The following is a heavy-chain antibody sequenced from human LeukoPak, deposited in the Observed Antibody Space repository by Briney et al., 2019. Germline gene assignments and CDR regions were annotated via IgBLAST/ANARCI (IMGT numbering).Heavy chain of an antibody. CDR1: GASITSSNHF. D-gene: IGHD2-8*02. Sequence: SETLSLTCTVSGASITSSNHFWGWIRQPPGKGLEWIGTIYYSGSPHSNPSLKSRVTISIDASKNQFSMGLSSVTAADTAVYYCAVAGARYSDTGGLYAFDFWGRGTMVTVSS. CDR2: IYYSGSP. V-gene: IGHV4-39*01. CDR3: AVAGARYSDTGGLYAFDF. J-gene: IGHJ3*01.